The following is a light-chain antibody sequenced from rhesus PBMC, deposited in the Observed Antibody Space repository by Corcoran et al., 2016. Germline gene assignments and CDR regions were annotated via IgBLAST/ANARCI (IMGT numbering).Light chain of an antibody. CDR3: QQDYVTPWT. V-gene: IGKV1-94*01. CDR1: QGIDTE. CDR2: GAS. J-gene: IGKJ1*01. Sequence: DIQMTQAPSSLSVSVGDRVTVTCRASQGIDTELSWYQQKPGNAPTLLIYGASTLQAGVSSRCSGSGSGTDFTLTINGLQSEDVATYYCQQDYVTPWTFGQGTKVEIK.